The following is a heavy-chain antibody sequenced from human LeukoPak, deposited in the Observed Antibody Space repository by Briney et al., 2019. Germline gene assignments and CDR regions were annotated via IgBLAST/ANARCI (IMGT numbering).Heavy chain of an antibody. D-gene: IGHD1-26*01. CDR2: IRYDGSNK. J-gene: IGHJ4*02. CDR1: GLTFSSYG. V-gene: IGHV3-30*02. Sequence: QPGGSLRLPCAASGLTFSSYGMHWVRQAPGKGLVWEAFIRYDGSNKYYADSVKGRFTISRDNSKNTLYLQMNSLRAEDTAVYYCAKDFSVEGATTGLTPFDYWGQGTLVTVSS. CDR3: AKDFSVEGATTGLTPFDY.